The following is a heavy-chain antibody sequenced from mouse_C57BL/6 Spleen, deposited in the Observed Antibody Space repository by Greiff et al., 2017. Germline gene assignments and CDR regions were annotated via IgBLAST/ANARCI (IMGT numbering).Heavy chain of an antibody. CDR3: TGGLPYAMDY. CDR1: GYTFTDYE. D-gene: IGHD2-4*01. V-gene: IGHV1-15*01. J-gene: IGHJ4*01. Sequence: VKLQESGAELVRPGASVTLSCKASGYTFTDYEMHWVKQTPVHGLEWIGAIDPETGGTAYTQKFKGKAILTADKSSSTAYMELRSLTSEDSAVYYCTGGLPYAMDYWGQGTSVTVSS. CDR2: IDPETGGT.